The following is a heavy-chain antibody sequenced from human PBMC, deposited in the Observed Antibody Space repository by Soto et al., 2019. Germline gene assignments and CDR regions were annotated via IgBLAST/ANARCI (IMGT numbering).Heavy chain of an antibody. V-gene: IGHV3-23*01. Sequence: GGSLRLSCAASGFTFSSYAMSCVRQAPGKGLEWVSAISGSGGSTYYADSVKGRFTISRDNSKNTLYLQMNSLRAEDTAVYYCAKYMLRGLKMITFGGVIVPESSNFDYWGQGTLVTVSS. J-gene: IGHJ4*02. CDR2: ISGSGGST. D-gene: IGHD3-16*02. CDR3: AKYMLRGLKMITFGGVIVPESSNFDY. CDR1: GFTFSSYA.